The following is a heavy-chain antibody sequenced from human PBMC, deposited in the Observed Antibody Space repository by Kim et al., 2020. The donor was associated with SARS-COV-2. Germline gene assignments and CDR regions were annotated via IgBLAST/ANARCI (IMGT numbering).Heavy chain of an antibody. CDR1: GGSFSGYY. V-gene: IGHV4-34*01. D-gene: IGHD2-8*01. Sequence: SETLSLTCAVYGGSFSGYYWSWIRQPPGKGLEWIGEINHSGSTNYNPSLKSRVTISVDTSKNQFSLKLSSVTAADTAVYYCARAPDIVLMVYARRWAFDIWGQGTMVTVSS. CDR2: INHSGST. CDR3: ARAPDIVLMVYARRWAFDI. J-gene: IGHJ3*02.